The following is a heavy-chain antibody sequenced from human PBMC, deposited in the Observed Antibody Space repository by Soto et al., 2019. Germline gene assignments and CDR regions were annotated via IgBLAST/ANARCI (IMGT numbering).Heavy chain of an antibody. V-gene: IGHV4-39*01. D-gene: IGHD2-2*01. J-gene: IGHJ4*02. Sequence: PSETLSLTCTVSGGSISSSSHYWGWIRQPPGKGLEWIGSIYYSGSTYYNPSLKSRVTISVDTSKNQFSLKLSSVTAADTAVYYCARLDCISNSCLFDYWGQGALVTVSS. CDR1: GGSISSSSHY. CDR3: ARLDCISNSCLFDY. CDR2: IYYSGST.